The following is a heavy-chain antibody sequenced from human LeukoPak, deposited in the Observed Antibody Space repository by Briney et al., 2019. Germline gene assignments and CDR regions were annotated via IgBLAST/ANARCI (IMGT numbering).Heavy chain of an antibody. D-gene: IGHD6-19*01. CDR2: ISGSGGST. J-gene: IGHJ4*02. CDR1: GFTFSSYA. CDR3: ARSYSSGWYSLLGY. Sequence: GGSLRLSCAASGFTFSSYAMSWVRQAPGKGLEWVSAISGSGGSTYYADSVKGRFTISRDNAKNSLYLQMNSLRAEDTAVYYCARSYSSGWYSLLGYWGQGTLVTVSS. V-gene: IGHV3-23*01.